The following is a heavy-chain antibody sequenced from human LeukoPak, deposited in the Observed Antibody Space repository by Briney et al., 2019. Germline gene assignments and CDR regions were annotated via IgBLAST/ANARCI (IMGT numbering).Heavy chain of an antibody. CDR3: ARSPMVRGVFDY. Sequence: PSETLSLTCAVYGGSFSGYYCSWIRQPPGKGMEWIGEINHSGSTNSNPSLKSRVTISVDTSKNQFSLKLSSVTAADTAVYYCARSPMVRGVFDYWGQGTLVTVSS. CDR1: GGSFSGYY. V-gene: IGHV4-34*01. D-gene: IGHD3-10*01. J-gene: IGHJ4*02. CDR2: INHSGST.